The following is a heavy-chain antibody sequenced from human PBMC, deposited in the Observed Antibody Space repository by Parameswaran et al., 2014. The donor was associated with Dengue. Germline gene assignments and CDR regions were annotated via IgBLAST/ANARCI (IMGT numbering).Heavy chain of an antibody. CDR2: IGTAGDT. D-gene: IGHD3-10*01. CDR3: ARTITMVRGDGYFDL. Sequence: GRSLKISCAASGFTFSSYDMHWVRQATGKGLEWVSAIGTAGDTYYPGSVKGRFTISRENAKNSLYLQMNSLRAGDTAVYYCARTITMVRGDGYFDLWGRGTLVTVSS. CDR1: GFTFSSYD. J-gene: IGHJ2*01. V-gene: IGHV3-13*04.